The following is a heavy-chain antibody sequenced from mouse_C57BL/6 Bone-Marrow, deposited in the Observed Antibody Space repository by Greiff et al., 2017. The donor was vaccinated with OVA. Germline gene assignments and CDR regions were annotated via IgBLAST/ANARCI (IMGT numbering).Heavy chain of an antibody. V-gene: IGHV1-5*01. Sequence: EVKVVESGTVLARPGASVKMSWKTSGYTFTSYWMHWVKQRPGQGLEWIGAIYPGNSDTSYNQKFKGKAKLTAVTSASTAYMELSSLTNEDSAVYYCTRPLRRYAMDYWGQGTSVTVSS. CDR3: TRPLRRYAMDY. J-gene: IGHJ4*01. CDR1: GYTFTSYW. CDR2: IYPGNSDT. D-gene: IGHD2-12*01.